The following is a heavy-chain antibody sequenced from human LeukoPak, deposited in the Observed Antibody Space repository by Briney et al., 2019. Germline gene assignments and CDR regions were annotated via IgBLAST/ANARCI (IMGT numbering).Heavy chain of an antibody. V-gene: IGHV1-8*03. CDR3: ARGNEPYYDFWSGYYPDFDY. Sequence: ASVKVSCKASGYTFTSYDINWVRQATGQGLEWMGWMNPNSGYTGYAQTFQGRVTITRDTSTSTAYMELRSLRSDDTAVYYCARGNEPYYDFWSGYYPDFDYWGQGTLVTVSS. D-gene: IGHD3-3*01. J-gene: IGHJ4*02. CDR2: MNPNSGYT. CDR1: GYTFTSYD.